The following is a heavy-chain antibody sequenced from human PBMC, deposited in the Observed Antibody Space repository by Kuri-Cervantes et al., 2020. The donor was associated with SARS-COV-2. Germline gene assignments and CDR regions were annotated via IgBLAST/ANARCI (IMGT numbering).Heavy chain of an antibody. Sequence: GESLKISCAASGFTFGSYGMHWVRQAPGKGLEWVAFIRYDGSNKYYADSVKGRFTISRDNAKNSLYLQMNSLRAEDTAVYYCARGWDHYYYYYMDVWGKGTTVTVSS. J-gene: IGHJ6*03. CDR2: IRYDGSNK. D-gene: IGHD1-26*01. V-gene: IGHV3-30*02. CDR3: ARGWDHYYYYYMDV. CDR1: GFTFGSYG.